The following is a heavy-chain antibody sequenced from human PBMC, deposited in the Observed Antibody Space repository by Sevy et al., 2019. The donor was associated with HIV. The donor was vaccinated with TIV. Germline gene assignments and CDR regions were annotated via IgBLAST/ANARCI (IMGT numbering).Heavy chain of an antibody. CDR2: IYPRGSA. V-gene: IGHV4-38-2*01. J-gene: IGHJ4*02. CDR1: HYSIRSAYQ. D-gene: IGHD4-17*01. CDR3: VEDKNDYGGSYFES. Sequence: SETLSLTCAVSHYSIRSAYQWGWIRQSPGKGLEWIGSIYPRGSAFYNPSLKSRLSISVDMSKNQFSLNLRSVTAADTAVYYCVEDKNDYGGSYFESSGPGTLVTVSS.